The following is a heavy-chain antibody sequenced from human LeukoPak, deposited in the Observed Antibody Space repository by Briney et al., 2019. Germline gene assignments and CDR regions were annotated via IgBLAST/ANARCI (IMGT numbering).Heavy chain of an antibody. J-gene: IGHJ6*03. CDR3: ARLGSSWSLGYMDV. V-gene: IGHV4-59*08. Sequence: SETLSLTCTVSGGSISSYYWSWIRQPPGKGLEWIGYIYYSGSTNYNPSLKSRVTISVDTSKNQFSLKLSSVTAADTAVYYCARLGSSWSLGYMDVWGKGTTVTVSS. D-gene: IGHD6-13*01. CDR1: GGSISSYY. CDR2: IYYSGST.